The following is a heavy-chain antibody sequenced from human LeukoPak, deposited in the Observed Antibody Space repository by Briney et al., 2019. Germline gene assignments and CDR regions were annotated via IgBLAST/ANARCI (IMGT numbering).Heavy chain of an antibody. CDR1: GFTFSSYG. J-gene: IGHJ4*02. V-gene: IGHV3-30*02. CDR2: IRYDGSNK. D-gene: IGHD4-17*01. Sequence: GGSLRLSCAASGFTFSSYGMHWVRQAPGKGLEWVAFIRYDGSNKYYADSVKGRFTISRDNAKNSLYLQMNSLRAEDTAVYYCARDLSYGDYFDYWGQGTLVTVSS. CDR3: ARDLSYGDYFDY.